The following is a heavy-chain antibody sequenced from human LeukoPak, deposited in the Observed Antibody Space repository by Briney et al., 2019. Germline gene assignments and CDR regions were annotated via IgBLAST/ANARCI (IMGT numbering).Heavy chain of an antibody. CDR2: IYYSGST. J-gene: IGHJ4*02. V-gene: IGHV4-59*01. CDR1: GGSISSYY. Sequence: SETLSLTCTVSGGSISSYYWSWIRQPPGKGLEWTGYIYYSGSTNYNPSLKSRVTISVDTSKNQFSLKLSSVTAADTAEYYCARLGARRLLRYFDWLLPYFDYWGQGTLVTVSS. CDR3: ARLGARRLLRYFDWLLPYFDY. D-gene: IGHD3-9*01.